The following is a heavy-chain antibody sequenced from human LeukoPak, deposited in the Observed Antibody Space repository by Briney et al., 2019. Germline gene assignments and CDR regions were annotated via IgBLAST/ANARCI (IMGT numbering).Heavy chain of an antibody. CDR2: IYYSGST. V-gene: IGHV4-39*01. CDR3: ARRDTSYYYYGMDV. CDR1: SGSISSSSYY. Sequence: SETLSLTCTVSSGSISSSSYYWGWIRQPPGKGLEWIGSIYYSGSTYYNPSLKSRVTISVDTSKNQFSLKLSSVTAADTAVYYCARRDTSYYYYGMDVWGQGTTVTVS. D-gene: IGHD5-18*01. J-gene: IGHJ6*02.